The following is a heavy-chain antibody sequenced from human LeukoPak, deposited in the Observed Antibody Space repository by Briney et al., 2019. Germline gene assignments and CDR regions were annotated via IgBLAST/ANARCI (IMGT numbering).Heavy chain of an antibody. V-gene: IGHV3-11*04. J-gene: IGHJ4*02. CDR3: ANSPGNYGSGSYYIYYFDY. D-gene: IGHD3-10*01. CDR2: ISSSGSTI. Sequence: GGSLRLSCAASGFTFSDYYMSWIRQAPGKGLEWVSYISSSGSTIYYADSVKGRFTISRDNAKNSVSLQMNSLRAEDTAVYYCANSPGNYGSGSYYIYYFDYWGQGTLVTVSS. CDR1: GFTFSDYY.